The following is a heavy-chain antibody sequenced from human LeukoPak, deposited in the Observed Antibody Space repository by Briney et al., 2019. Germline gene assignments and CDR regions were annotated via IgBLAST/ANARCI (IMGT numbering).Heavy chain of an antibody. J-gene: IGHJ4*02. CDR1: GYTFTGYY. D-gene: IGHD6-6*01. Sequence: ASVKVSCKASGYTFTGYYMHWVRQAPGQGLEWMGRINPNSGGTNYAQKFQGRVTMTRDTSISTAYMELSRLRSVDTAVYYCARFFAQKNSSSSWGYYFDYWGQGTLVTVSS. V-gene: IGHV1-2*06. CDR2: INPNSGGT. CDR3: ARFFAQKNSSSSWGYYFDY.